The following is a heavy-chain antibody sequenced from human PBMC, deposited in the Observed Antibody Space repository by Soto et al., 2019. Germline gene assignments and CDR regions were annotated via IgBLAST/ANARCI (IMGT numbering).Heavy chain of an antibody. V-gene: IGHV3-23*01. J-gene: IGHJ4*02. CDR1: GFTLSNYG. CDR3: AKGGQSHDY. Sequence: SLRLSCAASGFTLSNYGMSWVRQAPGKGLEWVSGILGSDYSTYYADSVKGRFTISRDTSKNTLYLQMNSLRAEDTAIYYCAKGGQSHDYWGQGTLVTVSS. CDR2: ILGSDYST.